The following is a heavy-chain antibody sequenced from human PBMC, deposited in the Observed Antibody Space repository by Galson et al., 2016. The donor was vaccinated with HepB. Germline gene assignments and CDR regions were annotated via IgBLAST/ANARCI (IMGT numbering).Heavy chain of an antibody. D-gene: IGHD1-26*01. Sequence: TLSLTCTVSGDSISSRGYYWSWIRQHPGKCLEWIGYIHYSGSTYYSPSLKSRVIVSLDTSKNQFSLKLGSVTAADTAVYFCARGHWERLNFDYWGKGTLITVPS. CDR2: IHYSGST. J-gene: IGHJ4*02. CDR3: ARGHWERLNFDY. V-gene: IGHV4-31*03. CDR1: GDSISSRGYY.